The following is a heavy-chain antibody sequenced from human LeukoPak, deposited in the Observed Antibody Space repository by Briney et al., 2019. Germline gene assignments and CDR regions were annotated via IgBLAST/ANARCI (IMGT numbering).Heavy chain of an antibody. Sequence: APVKVSCKASGYTFTGYYMHWVRQAPGQGLEWMGWINPNSGGTNYAQKFQGRVTMTRDTSISTAYMELSRLRSDDTAVYYCARKVVPAATAGWFDPWGQGTLVTVSS. CDR2: INPNSGGT. D-gene: IGHD2-2*01. V-gene: IGHV1-2*02. J-gene: IGHJ5*02. CDR3: ARKVVPAATAGWFDP. CDR1: GYTFTGYY.